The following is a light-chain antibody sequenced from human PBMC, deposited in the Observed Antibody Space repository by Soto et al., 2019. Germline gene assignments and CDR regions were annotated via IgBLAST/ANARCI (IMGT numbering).Light chain of an antibody. CDR3: QHYVTTSTT. CDR2: DAS. Sequence: EIVMTQSPPTLSVSPWDIATFSCRASQIVNTNVAWYQQKSGQAPRLVIYDASSRPSGIPARISGGGSGTDFTLTISSLEPEDFAAYYCQHYVTTSTTFGQGTQLEIK. CDR1: QIVNTN. J-gene: IGKJ5*01. V-gene: IGKV3D-15*01.